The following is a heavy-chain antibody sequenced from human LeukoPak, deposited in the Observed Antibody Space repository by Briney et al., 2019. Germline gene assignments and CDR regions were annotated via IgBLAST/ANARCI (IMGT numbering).Heavy chain of an antibody. Sequence: QPGGSLRLSCAASGFTFSSYAMSWVRQAPGKGLEWVSAISGSGGSTYYADSAKGRFTISRDNSKNTLYLQMNSLRAEDTAVYYCAKLSKAGIAVAGRNYWGQGTLVTVSS. D-gene: IGHD6-19*01. CDR2: ISGSGGST. CDR1: GFTFSSYA. V-gene: IGHV3-23*01. CDR3: AKLSKAGIAVAGRNY. J-gene: IGHJ4*02.